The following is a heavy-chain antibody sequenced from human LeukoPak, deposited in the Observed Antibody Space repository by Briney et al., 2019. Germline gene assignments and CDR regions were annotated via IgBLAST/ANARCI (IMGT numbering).Heavy chain of an antibody. V-gene: IGHV1-69*13. CDR1: GGTFSSYA. Sequence: GASVKVSCKASGGTFSSYAISWVRQAPGQGLEWMGGIIPIFGTANYAQKFQGRVTITADESTSTAYMELSSLRSEDTAVYYCARDPSHWSGYLGFDPWGQGTLDTVSS. CDR3: ARDPSHWSGYLGFDP. D-gene: IGHD3-3*01. CDR2: IIPIFGTA. J-gene: IGHJ5*02.